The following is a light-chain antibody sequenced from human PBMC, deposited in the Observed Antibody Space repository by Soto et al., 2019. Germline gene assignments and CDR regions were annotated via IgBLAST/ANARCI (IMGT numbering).Light chain of an antibody. V-gene: IGLV2-14*03. J-gene: IGLJ2*01. CDR1: SSDVGGYNE. Sequence: QSVLTQPASVSWSPGQSTTISCTGTSSDVGGYNEVSWYQQRPGKAPKLMIYDVTNRPSGVSNRFSGSRSGNTASLTISGLQAEDGAYYYCSSHAAGSTLIFGGGTKVTVL. CDR3: SSHAAGSTLI. CDR2: DVT.